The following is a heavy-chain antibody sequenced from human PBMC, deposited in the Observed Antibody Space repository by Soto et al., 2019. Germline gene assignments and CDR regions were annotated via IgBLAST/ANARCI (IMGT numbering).Heavy chain of an antibody. Sequence: EVQLLESGGGLVQPGGXXXXSCXASGXXXSSYAMSWVRQAPGKGLEWVSAISGSGGSTYYADSVKGRFTISRDNSKNTLYLQMNSLRAEDTAVYYCAKGGYGDYVGYYYGMDVWGQGTTVTVSS. J-gene: IGHJ6*02. CDR2: ISGSGGST. D-gene: IGHD4-17*01. V-gene: IGHV3-23*01. CDR1: GXXXSSYA. CDR3: AKGGYGDYVGYYYGMDV.